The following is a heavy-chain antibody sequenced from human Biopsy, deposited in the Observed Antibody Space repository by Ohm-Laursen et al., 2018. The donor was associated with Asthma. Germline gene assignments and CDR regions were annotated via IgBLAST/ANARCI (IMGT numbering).Heavy chain of an antibody. CDR3: ARLADCSGGACYSYGWFDP. V-gene: IGHV4-59*11. D-gene: IGHD2-15*01. CDR2: VSHTGCP. J-gene: IGHJ5*02. Sequence: GTLSLTCTVSGGSIRSHDWAWIRLPPGKGLEYIGDVSHTGCPNYNPSLKSRVTMSLDTSKNQFSLRLTSVTPADTAVYYCARLADCSGGACYSYGWFDPWGQGTRVTVSS. CDR1: GGSIRSHD.